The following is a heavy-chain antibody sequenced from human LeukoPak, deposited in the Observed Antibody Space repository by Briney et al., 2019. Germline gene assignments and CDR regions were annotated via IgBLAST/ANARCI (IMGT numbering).Heavy chain of an antibody. CDR2: ISSSSSTI. V-gene: IGHV3-48*01. Sequence: PGGSLRLSCAASGFTFSSYSMNWVRQAPGKGLEWVSYISSSSSTIYYADSVKGRFTISRDNAKNSLYLQMNSLRAEDTAVYYCARDPPYSSSWSLNFDYWGQGTLVTVSS. CDR1: GFTFSSYS. D-gene: IGHD6-13*01. J-gene: IGHJ4*02. CDR3: ARDPPYSSSWSLNFDY.